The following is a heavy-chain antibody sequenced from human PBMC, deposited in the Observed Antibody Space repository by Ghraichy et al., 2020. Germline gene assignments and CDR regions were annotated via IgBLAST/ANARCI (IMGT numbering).Heavy chain of an antibody. CDR1: GFTFSSYS. Sequence: GGSLRLSCAASGFTFSSYSMNWVRQAPGKGLEWVSYISSSSSTIYYADSVKGRFTISRDNAKNSLYLQMNSLRDEDTAVYYCARSDSHVGPGYYYYYGMDVWGQGTTVTVSS. D-gene: IGHD3-10*01. CDR3: ARSDSHVGPGYYYYYGMDV. V-gene: IGHV3-48*02. J-gene: IGHJ6*02. CDR2: ISSSSSTI.